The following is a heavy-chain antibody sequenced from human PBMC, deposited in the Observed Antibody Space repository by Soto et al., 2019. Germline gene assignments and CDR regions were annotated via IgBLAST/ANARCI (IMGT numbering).Heavy chain of an antibody. V-gene: IGHV3-48*03. CDR2: ISSSGSTI. Sequence: GGSLILSCAASGFTFSSYEMNWVRQAPGKGLEWVSYISSSGSTIYYADSVKGRFTISRDNAKNSLYLQMNSLRAEDTAVYYCARDVGGYSYGFGVDVWGQGTTVTV. J-gene: IGHJ6*02. CDR1: GFTFSSYE. CDR3: ARDVGGYSYGFGVDV. D-gene: IGHD5-18*01.